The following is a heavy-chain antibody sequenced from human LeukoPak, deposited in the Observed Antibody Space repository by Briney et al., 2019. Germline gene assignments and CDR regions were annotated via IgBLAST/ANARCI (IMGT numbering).Heavy chain of an antibody. CDR1: GFTFSDYY. D-gene: IGHD3-22*01. J-gene: IGHJ4*02. CDR2: ISNSGSTI. V-gene: IGHV3-11*04. Sequence: GGSLRLSCEASGFTFSDYYMSWIRQAPGKGLEWVSYISNSGSTIYHADFVKGRFTISRDNAKKSLYLQMNSLRSDDTAVYYCARERYYYDSSGLKFFAYWGQGTLVTVSS. CDR3: ARERYYYDSSGLKFFAY.